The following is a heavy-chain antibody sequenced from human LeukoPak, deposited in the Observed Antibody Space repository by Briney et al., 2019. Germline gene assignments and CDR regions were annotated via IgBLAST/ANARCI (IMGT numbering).Heavy chain of an antibody. J-gene: IGHJ4*02. V-gene: IGHV1-46*01. Sequence: ASVTVSCKASGYTFTSYYMHWVRQAPGQGLEWMGIINPSGGSTSYAQKFQGRVTMTRDMSTSTVYMELSSLRSEDTAVYYCARAYCSSTSCYSPFDYWGQGTLVTVSS. CDR2: INPSGGST. CDR1: GYTFTSYY. D-gene: IGHD2-2*01. CDR3: ARAYCSSTSCYSPFDY.